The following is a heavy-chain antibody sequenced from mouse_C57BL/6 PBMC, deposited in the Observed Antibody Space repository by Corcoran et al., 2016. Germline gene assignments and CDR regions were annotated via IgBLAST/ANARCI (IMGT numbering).Heavy chain of an antibody. Sequence: QIQLVQSGPELKKTGATVKISCKASGYTFTTYGMSWVKQAPGKGLKWMGWINTYSGVPTYADDFKGRFAFSLETSASTAYLQINNLKNEDTATYFCARSNACFDYWGQGTTLTVSS. CDR2: INTYSGVP. J-gene: IGHJ2*01. CDR3: ARSNACFDY. V-gene: IGHV9-3*01. CDR1: GYTFTTYG.